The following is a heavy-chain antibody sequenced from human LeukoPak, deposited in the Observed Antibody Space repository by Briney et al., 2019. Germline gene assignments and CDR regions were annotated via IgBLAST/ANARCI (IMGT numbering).Heavy chain of an antibody. CDR2: MSQDGSEK. D-gene: IGHD1-26*01. Sequence: GGSLRLSCSASRFTFSKYWMNWVRQAPGKGLEWVAHMSQDGSEKTYLDSVKGRFTISRDNAKNSLYLQMNSLRAEDTAVYYCAKDRIVGTNYLAYGMDAWGQGTTVTVSS. CDR1: RFTFSKYW. V-gene: IGHV3-7*01. CDR3: AKDRIVGTNYLAYGMDA. J-gene: IGHJ6*02.